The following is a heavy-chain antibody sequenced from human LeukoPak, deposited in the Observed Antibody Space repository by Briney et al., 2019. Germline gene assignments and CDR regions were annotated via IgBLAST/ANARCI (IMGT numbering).Heavy chain of an antibody. CDR1: GFTFSSYS. J-gene: IGHJ5*02. Sequence: GGSLRLSCAAFGFTFSSYSMNWVCQAPGKGLELVSSISSSSSYIYYADSVKGRFTISRDNSKNTLYLQMNSLRVEDTAICYCARDLSHDSSWNINSWGQGTLVTVSS. CDR2: ISSSSSYI. CDR3: ARDLSHDSSWNINS. D-gene: IGHD6-13*01. V-gene: IGHV3-21*04.